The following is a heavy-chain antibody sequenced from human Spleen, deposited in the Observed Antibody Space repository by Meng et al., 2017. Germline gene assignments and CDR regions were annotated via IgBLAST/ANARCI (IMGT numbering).Heavy chain of an antibody. CDR3: TTLYGDSIS. Sequence: QVQLQESGPGLVKPSGTLSLTCDVSGGSISNDQWWSWVRQPPGKGLEWIGEIYHSGITNYTPSVKSRVTMSVDKSQNQFSLKLSSVAAADTAVYYCTTLYGDSISWGQGTLVTVSS. CDR1: GGSISNDQW. CDR2: IYHSGIT. J-gene: IGHJ4*02. D-gene: IGHD4-17*01. V-gene: IGHV4-4*02.